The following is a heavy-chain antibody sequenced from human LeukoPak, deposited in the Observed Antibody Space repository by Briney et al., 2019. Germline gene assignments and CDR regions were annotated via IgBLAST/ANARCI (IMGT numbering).Heavy chain of an antibody. CDR1: GFTFSSYA. CDR2: ISGSGGNT. CDR3: ATPPTVTSFDS. Sequence: GGSLRLSCTASGFTFSSYAMSWVRQAPGKGLEWVSSISGSGGNTYYADSVKGRFTISRDNSKNTLYLQINSLRAEDTAVYYCATPPTVTSFDSWGQGTLVTVSS. J-gene: IGHJ4*02. D-gene: IGHD4-11*01. V-gene: IGHV3-23*01.